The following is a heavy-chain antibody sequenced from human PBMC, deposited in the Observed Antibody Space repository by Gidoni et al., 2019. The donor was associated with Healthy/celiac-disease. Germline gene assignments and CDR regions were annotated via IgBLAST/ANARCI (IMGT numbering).Heavy chain of an antibody. J-gene: IGHJ5*02. CDR3: ARDRRNNWFDP. V-gene: IGHV3-21*01. Sequence: EVQLVESGGGLVKPGGSLRLSCAAAGFTFSSYSMNWVRQAPGKGLEWVSSISSSSVYIYYADSVKGRFTISRDNAKNSLYLQMNSLRAEDTAVYYCARDRRNNWFDPWGQGTLVTVSS. CDR2: ISSSSVYI. CDR1: GFTFSSYS.